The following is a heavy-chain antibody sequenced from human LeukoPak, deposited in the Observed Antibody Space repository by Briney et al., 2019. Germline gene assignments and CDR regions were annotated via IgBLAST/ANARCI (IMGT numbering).Heavy chain of an antibody. CDR1: GYTFTAYY. V-gene: IGHV1-2*02. CDR3: GRDLVSRQEVDQP. CDR2: VYPNTGGT. Sequence: ASLKVSCKSSGYTFTAYYIHWIRQAPGPGLGWMGWVYPNTGGTYYAQKFQDRVTMTRDASITTAYAELNRLTSDDTAVYYCGRDLVSRQEVDQPWGQGTLVTVSS. J-gene: IGHJ5*02. D-gene: IGHD6-13*01.